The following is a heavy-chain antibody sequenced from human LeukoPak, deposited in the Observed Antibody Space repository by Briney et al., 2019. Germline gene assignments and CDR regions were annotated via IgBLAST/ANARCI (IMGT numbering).Heavy chain of an antibody. V-gene: IGHV3-48*01. J-gene: IGHJ4*02. CDR1: GFTFRNYA. CDR2: ISSGVISSGGDPI. Sequence: GGSLRLSCAASGFTFRNYAMNWVRQPPGKGLEWISYISSGVISSGGDPIHYADSVRGRFTISRDNAKNSLYLQMDSLRADDTAVYFCGRWLGGSFFDSWGQGTLVTVSS. CDR3: GRWLGGSFFDS. D-gene: IGHD2-15*01.